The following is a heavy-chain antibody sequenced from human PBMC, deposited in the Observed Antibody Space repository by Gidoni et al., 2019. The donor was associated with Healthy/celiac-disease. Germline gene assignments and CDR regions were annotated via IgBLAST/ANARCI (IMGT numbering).Heavy chain of an antibody. J-gene: IGHJ5*02. CDR2: ISYDGSNK. CDR1: GFTFRSYA. V-gene: IGHV3-30-3*01. Sequence: QVQLVESGGGVVQPGRSLSLSWPASGFTFRSYAMHWVRQAPGKGLEWVAVISYDGSNKYYADSVKGRFTISRDNSKNTLYLQMNSLRAEDTAVYYCARAESGGSYFWNWFDPWGQGTLVTVSS. D-gene: IGHD1-26*01. CDR3: ARAESGGSYFWNWFDP.